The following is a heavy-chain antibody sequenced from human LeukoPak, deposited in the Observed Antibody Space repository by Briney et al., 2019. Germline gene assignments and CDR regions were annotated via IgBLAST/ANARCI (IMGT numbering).Heavy chain of an antibody. CDR1: GFTFSSYA. V-gene: IGHV3-23*01. D-gene: IGHD6-19*01. CDR3: ANSEQWLVVDY. Sequence: GGALRLSCAASGFTFSSYAMSWVRQAPRKGLEWVSAISGSGGSTYYADSVKGRFTISRDNSKNTLYLQMNSLRAEDTAVYYCANSEQWLVVDYWGQGTLVTVSS. J-gene: IGHJ4*02. CDR2: ISGSGGST.